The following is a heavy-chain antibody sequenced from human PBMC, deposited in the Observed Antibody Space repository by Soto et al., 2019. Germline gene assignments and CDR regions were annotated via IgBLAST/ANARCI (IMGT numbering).Heavy chain of an antibody. CDR2: IWYDGSNK. Sequence: GVSLRLSCVASGFTFSNYGMHWVRQAPGKGLEWVAGIWYDGSNKFYADSVKGRFTISRDTSKDTLYLQMNSLRVDDTAVYYCARDLSGPLDYWGQGTLVTVSS. CDR3: ARDLSGPLDY. D-gene: IGHD3-16*01. V-gene: IGHV3-33*01. CDR1: GFTFSNYG. J-gene: IGHJ4*02.